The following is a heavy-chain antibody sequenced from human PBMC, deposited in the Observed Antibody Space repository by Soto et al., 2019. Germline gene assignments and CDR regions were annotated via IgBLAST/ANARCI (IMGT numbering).Heavy chain of an antibody. J-gene: IGHJ6*02. Sequence: PGGSLRLSCAASGFTFSSYAMSWVRQAPGKGLEWVSAISGSGGITYYADSVKGRFTISRDNSKNTLYLQMNSLRAEDTAVYYCAKDHGYCSGGSCYGAYYYYYGMDVWGQGTTVTVSS. CDR2: ISGSGGIT. D-gene: IGHD2-15*01. V-gene: IGHV3-23*01. CDR1: GFTFSSYA. CDR3: AKDHGYCSGGSCYGAYYYYYGMDV.